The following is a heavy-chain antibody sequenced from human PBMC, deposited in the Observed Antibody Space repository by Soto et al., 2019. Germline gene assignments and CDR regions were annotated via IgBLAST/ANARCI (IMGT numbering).Heavy chain of an antibody. V-gene: IGHV3-64*01. Sequence: EAQLVESGGGLVQPGGSLRLSCAASGFTFSNYEMHWVRQAPGKGLEYVSGISNNGAHTDYAKSVKGRFTISRDNSENTLYIQMGSLIAEDMALYYCARRGYGTRWPNVYMDVWGKGPTVTVSS. CDR2: ISNNGAHT. J-gene: IGHJ6*03. CDR1: GFTFSNYE. D-gene: IGHD2-15*01. CDR3: ARRGYGTRWPNVYMDV.